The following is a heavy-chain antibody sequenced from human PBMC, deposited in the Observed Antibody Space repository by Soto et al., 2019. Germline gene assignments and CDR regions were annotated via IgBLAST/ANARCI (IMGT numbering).Heavy chain of an antibody. CDR2: VSSGSSNI. CDR1: GFTFRTYN. CDR3: ARQYPSSSRHFDH. D-gene: IGHD6-6*01. Sequence: EVELVESGGGLVKPGESLKLSCAASGFTFRTYNMIWVRQAPGKGLEWLASVSSGSSNIYYAASVKGRFTISRDNAQNLLFLQINSLSAEDTAVYYCARQYPSSSRHFDHWGQGTLVTVSA. J-gene: IGHJ4*02. V-gene: IGHV3-21*01.